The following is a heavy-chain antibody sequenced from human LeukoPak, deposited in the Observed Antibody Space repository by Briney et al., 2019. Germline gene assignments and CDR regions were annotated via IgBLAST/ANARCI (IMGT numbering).Heavy chain of an antibody. V-gene: IGHV3-7*01. Sequence: PGGSLRLSCTASRFTFSNYWMSWVRQAPGKGLEWVANIKQDGSEKYYVDSVKGRFTISRDNAKNSLYLQMNSLRAEDTAVYYCARDSGYEFRGYYYYYGMDVWGQGTTVTVSS. J-gene: IGHJ6*02. CDR2: IKQDGSEK. CDR3: ARDSGYEFRGYYYYYGMDV. D-gene: IGHD5-12*01. CDR1: RFTFSNYW.